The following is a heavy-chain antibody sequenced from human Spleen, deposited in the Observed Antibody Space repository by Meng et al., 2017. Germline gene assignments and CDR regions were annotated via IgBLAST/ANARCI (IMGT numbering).Heavy chain of an antibody. D-gene: IGHD2-15*01. Sequence: GESLKISCAASGFTFDDFGMSWVRQAPGKGLEWVSGINWNGGDTGYADSVKGRFTISRDSAKKSLYLQMNSLRAEDTAFYHCARGFCSGGRCHSGFRNWFAPWGQGTLVTVSS. J-gene: IGHJ5*02. CDR3: ARGFCSGGRCHSGFRNWFAP. V-gene: IGHV3-20*01. CDR1: GFTFDDFG. CDR2: INWNGGDT.